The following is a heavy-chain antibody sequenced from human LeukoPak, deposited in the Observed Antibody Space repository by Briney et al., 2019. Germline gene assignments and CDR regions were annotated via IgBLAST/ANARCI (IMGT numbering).Heavy chain of an antibody. D-gene: IGHD6-19*01. CDR3: ARDSESSGWYGYYFDY. CDR2: INPNSGGT. J-gene: IGHJ4*02. Sequence: ASVKVSCKASGYTFTGYYMHWVRQATGQGLEWMGWINPNSGGTNYAQKFQGRVTLSRDTSISTAYMELSRLRSDDTAVYSCARDSESSGWYGYYFDYWGQGTLVTVSS. CDR1: GYTFTGYY. V-gene: IGHV1-2*02.